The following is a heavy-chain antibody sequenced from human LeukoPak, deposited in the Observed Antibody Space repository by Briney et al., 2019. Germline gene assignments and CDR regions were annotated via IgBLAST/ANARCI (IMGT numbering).Heavy chain of an antibody. CDR3: ARDPPRYCSSTSCSPNWFDP. CDR2: INASNGNT. Sequence: ASVKVSCKASGYTFTSYAMHWVRQAPGQRLEWMGWINASNGNTKYSQKLQGRVTMTTDTSTSTAYMELRSLRSDDTAVYYCARDPPRYCSSTSCSPNWFDPWGQGTLVTVSS. J-gene: IGHJ5*02. D-gene: IGHD2-2*01. V-gene: IGHV1-3*01. CDR1: GYTFTSYA.